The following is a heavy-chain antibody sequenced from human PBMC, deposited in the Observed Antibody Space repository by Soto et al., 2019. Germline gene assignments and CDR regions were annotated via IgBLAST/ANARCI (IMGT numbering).Heavy chain of an antibody. D-gene: IGHD3-3*01. J-gene: IGHJ4*02. Sequence: PSETLSLTCTVSGCSISSSSYYWGWIRQPPGKGLEWIGSIYYSGSTYYNPSLKSRVTISVDTSKNQFSLKLSSVTAADTAVYYCATHVGFWSGYSGFDYWGQGTLVTVSS. CDR3: ATHVGFWSGYSGFDY. V-gene: IGHV4-39*01. CDR2: IYYSGST. CDR1: GCSISSSSYY.